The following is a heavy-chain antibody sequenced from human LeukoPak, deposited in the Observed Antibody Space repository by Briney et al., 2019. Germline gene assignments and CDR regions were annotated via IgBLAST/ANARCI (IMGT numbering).Heavy chain of an antibody. CDR3: ARDGFRHGYYGSGSYRFDY. D-gene: IGHD3-10*01. CDR1: GFTFSSYE. Sequence: PGGSLRLSCAASGFTFSSYEMNWVRQAPGKGLEWVSSISSSSSYIYYADSVKGRFTISRDNAKNSLYLQMNSLRAEDTAVYYCARDGFRHGYYGSGSYRFDYWGQGTLVTVSS. V-gene: IGHV3-21*01. J-gene: IGHJ4*02. CDR2: ISSSSSYI.